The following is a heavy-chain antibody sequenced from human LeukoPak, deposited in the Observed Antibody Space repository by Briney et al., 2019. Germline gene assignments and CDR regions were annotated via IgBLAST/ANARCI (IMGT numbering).Heavy chain of an antibody. J-gene: IGHJ3*02. CDR1: GFTFSSYA. CDR2: ISGSGGST. D-gene: IGHD3-16*01. CDR3: ARARGRSINDAFDI. V-gene: IGHV3-23*01. Sequence: GGSLRLSCAASGFTFSSYAMSWVRQAPGKGLEWVSAISGSGGSTYYADSVKGRFTISRDNAKNSLYLQMNSLRAEDTAVYYCARARGRSINDAFDIWGQGAMVTVSS.